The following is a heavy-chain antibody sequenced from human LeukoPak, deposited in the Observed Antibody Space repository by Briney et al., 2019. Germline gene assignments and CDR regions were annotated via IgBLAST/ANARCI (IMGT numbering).Heavy chain of an antibody. Sequence: GGSLRLSCAASGFTFSGSAMHWVRQASGKGLEWVGRIRSKANSYATAYAASVKGRFTISRDDSKNTAYLQMNSLKTEDTAVYYCAKSGAYCSGGSCPAYYFDYWGQGTLVTVSS. D-gene: IGHD2-15*01. CDR1: GFTFSGSA. J-gene: IGHJ4*02. CDR2: IRSKANSYAT. CDR3: AKSGAYCSGGSCPAYYFDY. V-gene: IGHV3-73*01.